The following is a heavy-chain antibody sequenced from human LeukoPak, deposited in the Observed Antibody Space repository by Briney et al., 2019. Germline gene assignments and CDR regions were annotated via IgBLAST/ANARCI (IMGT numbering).Heavy chain of an antibody. CDR2: ISYDGSNK. CDR1: GFTFSSYA. J-gene: IGHJ4*02. D-gene: IGHD2-2*01. V-gene: IGHV3-30-3*01. Sequence: QSGGSLRLSCAASGFTFSSYAMHWVRQAPGKGLEWVAVISYDGSNKYYADSVKGRFTISRDNSKNTLYLQMNSLRAEDTAVYYCARDWDSTPRLPDYWGQGTLVTVSS. CDR3: ARDWDSTPRLPDY.